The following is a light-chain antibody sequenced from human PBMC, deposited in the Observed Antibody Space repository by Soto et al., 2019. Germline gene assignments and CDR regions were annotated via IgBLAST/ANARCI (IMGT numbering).Light chain of an antibody. CDR2: AAS. V-gene: IGKV1-39*01. Sequence: DIQMTQSPSSLSASVGDTVTITCRASQSISVHLNWYQQKPGKVPKLLIYAASNLQSGVTLRFSGSVFETDFALTISSLQPEDFATYYCQQSYITPYTFGQGTKLEIK. CDR3: QQSYITPYT. CDR1: QSISVH. J-gene: IGKJ2*01.